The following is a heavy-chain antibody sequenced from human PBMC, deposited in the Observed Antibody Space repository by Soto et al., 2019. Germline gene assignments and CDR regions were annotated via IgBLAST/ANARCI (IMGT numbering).Heavy chain of an antibody. D-gene: IGHD3-10*01. CDR1: GASISSYY. CDR3: ARVLSPIENSELFPPPVPGYYYGMDV. CDR2: IYYTGST. J-gene: IGHJ6*02. V-gene: IGHV4-59*01. Sequence: SETLSLTCTVSGASISSYYWSWIRQPPGKGLEWIGYIYYTGSTNHNPSLKSRVTISLDTSKNQFPLKLSSVTAADTAVYYCARVLSPIENSELFPPPVPGYYYGMDVWGQGTTVTVSS.